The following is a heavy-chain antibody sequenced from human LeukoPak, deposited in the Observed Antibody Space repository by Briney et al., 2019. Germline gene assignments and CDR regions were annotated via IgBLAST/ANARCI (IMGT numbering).Heavy chain of an antibody. D-gene: IGHD1-26*01. J-gene: IGHJ4*02. V-gene: IGHV4-38-2*01. CDR3: GVGDTTFGLADY. CDR1: GYSISDGFY. CDR2: IYHSGTT. Sequence: SETLSLTCSVSGYSISDGFYWDWIRQTPGKGLEWIGSIYHSGTTYYNPSLKSRVTISADTSKNHFSLNLSSVTAADTAVCARGVGDTTFGLADYWGQGTLVTVSS.